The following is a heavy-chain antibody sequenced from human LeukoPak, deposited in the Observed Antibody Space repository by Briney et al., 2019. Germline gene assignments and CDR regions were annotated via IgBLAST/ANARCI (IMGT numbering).Heavy chain of an antibody. CDR2: ISGSGGNT. J-gene: IGHJ4*02. Sequence: GGSLRLSCSASGFAFSGFAMGWVRQAPGKGLEWVSSISGSGGNTYYADSVEGRFTVSRANSKSTLFLQMNSLRAEDTALYYCARGRGGDYVPSRFDYWGQGILVTVSS. CDR1: GFAFSGFA. CDR3: ARGRGGDYVPSRFDY. V-gene: IGHV3-23*01. D-gene: IGHD4-17*01.